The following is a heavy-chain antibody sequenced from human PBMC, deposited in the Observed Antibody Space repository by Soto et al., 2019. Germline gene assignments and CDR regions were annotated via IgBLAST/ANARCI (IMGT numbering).Heavy chain of an antibody. CDR2: IVVGSGNT. CDR1: GFTFTSSA. Sequence: VASVKVSCKASGFTFTSSAVQWVRQARGQRLEWIGWIVVGSGNTNYAQKFQERVTITRDMSTSTAYMELSSLRSEDTAVYYCAAEPYYYDSSGYYGYWGQGTLVTVSS. CDR3: AAEPYYYDSSGYYGY. D-gene: IGHD3-22*01. V-gene: IGHV1-58*01. J-gene: IGHJ4*02.